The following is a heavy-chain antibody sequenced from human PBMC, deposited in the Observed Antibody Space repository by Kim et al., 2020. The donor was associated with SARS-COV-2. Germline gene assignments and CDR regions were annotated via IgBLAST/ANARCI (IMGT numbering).Heavy chain of an antibody. J-gene: IGHJ3*02. CDR2: IYWDDDK. CDR1: GFSLSTSGVG. D-gene: IGHD3-3*01. Sequence: SGPTLVNPTQTLTLTCTFSGFSLSTSGVGVGWIRQPPGKALEWLALIYWDDDKRYSPSLKSRLTITKDTSKNQVVLTMTNMDPVDTATYYCAHLQSRITIFGVVIADAFDTWGQGTMVTLPS. CDR3: AHLQSRITIFGVVIADAFDT. V-gene: IGHV2-5*02.